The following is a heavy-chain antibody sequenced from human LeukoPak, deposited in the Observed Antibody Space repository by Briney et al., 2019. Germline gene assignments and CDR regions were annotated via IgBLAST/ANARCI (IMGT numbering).Heavy chain of an antibody. CDR3: ARRYSIGGVIVPFDY. CDR1: GYTFTSYG. CDR2: ISAYNGNT. J-gene: IGHJ4*02. D-gene: IGHD3-16*02. Sequence: ASVKVSCTASGYTFTSYGISWVRQALGQGLEWMGWISAYNGNTNYAQKLQGRVTMTTDTSTSTAYMELRSLRSDDTAVYYCARRYSIGGVIVPFDYWGQGTLVTVSS. V-gene: IGHV1-18*01.